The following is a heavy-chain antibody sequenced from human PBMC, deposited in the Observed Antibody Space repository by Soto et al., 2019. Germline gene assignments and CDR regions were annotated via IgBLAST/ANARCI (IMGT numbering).Heavy chain of an antibody. CDR2: ISASGGGT. D-gene: IGHD1-1*01. V-gene: IGHV3-23*01. Sequence: EAQMLESGGGSVQPGGSLRLSCAASGFTFSTYAVAWVRQSPGKGLEWVYSISASGGGTWYADSVKGRFTISRDNSKNTLYLQANSLRAEDTAVYYCARRPTATASWGQGTLVTVSS. CDR1: GFTFSTYA. CDR3: ARRPTATAS. J-gene: IGHJ5*02.